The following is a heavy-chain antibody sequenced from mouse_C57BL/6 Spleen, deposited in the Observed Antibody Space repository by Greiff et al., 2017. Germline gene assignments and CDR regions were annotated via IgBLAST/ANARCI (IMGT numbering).Heavy chain of an antibody. CDR1: GYTFTDYE. J-gene: IGHJ2*01. CDR2: IDPETGGT. CDR3: TKSYDYDGY. V-gene: IGHV1-15*01. D-gene: IGHD2-4*01. Sequence: PVKQSGAELVRPGASVTLSCKASGYTFTDYEMHWVKQTPVHGLEWIGAIDPETGGTAYNQKFKGKAILTADKSSSTAYMELRSLTSEDSAVYYCTKSYDYDGYWGQGTTLTVSS.